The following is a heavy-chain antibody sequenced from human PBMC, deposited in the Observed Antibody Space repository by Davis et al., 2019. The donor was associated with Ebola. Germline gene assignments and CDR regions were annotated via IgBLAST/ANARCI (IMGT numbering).Heavy chain of an antibody. CDR2: IHPRSGNT. D-gene: IGHD6-6*01. Sequence: ASVTVSCKTSGYTLTSYYMHWVRQAPGQGLEWIGLIHPRSGNTNYAQKFQGRVTMTRDTSTNTVYLELSSLTSDDTAVYYCARRGSSSNHCDYWGQGTLVTVSS. J-gene: IGHJ4*02. CDR1: GYTLTSYY. CDR3: ARRGSSSNHCDY. V-gene: IGHV1-46*01.